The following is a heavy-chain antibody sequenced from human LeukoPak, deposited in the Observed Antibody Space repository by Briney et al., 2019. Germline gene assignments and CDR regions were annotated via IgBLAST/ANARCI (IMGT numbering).Heavy chain of an antibody. CDR2: FFGGGGT. CDR1: GLTVRSNY. Sequence: GGSLRLSCAATGLTVRSNYISWVRQAPGKGLDWVAVFFGGGGTHYADSVKGRFTISRDQSKNTFHLQMNSVRVEDTAVYFCASWGRGSFYEYWGQGTLVTVSS. V-gene: IGHV3-66*01. D-gene: IGHD1-26*01. J-gene: IGHJ4*02. CDR3: ASWGRGSFYEY.